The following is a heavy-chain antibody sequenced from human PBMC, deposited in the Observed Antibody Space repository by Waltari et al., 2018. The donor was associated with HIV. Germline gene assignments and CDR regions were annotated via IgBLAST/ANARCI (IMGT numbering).Heavy chain of an antibody. V-gene: IGHV4-38-2*02. CDR1: GYSINSGYY. CDR3: AGGPSGSYFY. D-gene: IGHD3-10*01. J-gene: IGHJ4*01. Sequence: QVQLQQSGPGLVKPSENLSLTCTVSGYSINSGYYWGWIRQPPGKGLEWISIIYHSGSTYENPSPKGRVTTSVDTSKNQYSLSLTSGTAADTAVYYCAGGPSGSYFYWGQGTLVTVSS. CDR2: IYHSGST.